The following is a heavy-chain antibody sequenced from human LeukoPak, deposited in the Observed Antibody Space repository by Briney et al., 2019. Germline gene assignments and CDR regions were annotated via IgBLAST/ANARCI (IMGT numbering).Heavy chain of an antibody. D-gene: IGHD2-2*01. V-gene: IGHV3-11*04. CDR2: ISGSGSTI. Sequence: GGSPRLSCAASGFTFSDYYMSWIRQAPGKGLEWVSYISGSGSTIYYADSVKGRFTISRDNANNSLYLQMNSLRAEDTAVYYCARDPLYCSSTSCYDYWGQGTLVTVSS. CDR3: ARDPLYCSSTSCYDY. CDR1: GFTFSDYY. J-gene: IGHJ4*02.